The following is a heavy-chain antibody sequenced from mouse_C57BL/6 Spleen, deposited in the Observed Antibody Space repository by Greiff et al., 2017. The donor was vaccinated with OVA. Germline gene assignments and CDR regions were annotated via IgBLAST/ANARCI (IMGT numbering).Heavy chain of an antibody. Sequence: DVKLVESGGGLVKPGGSLKLSCAASGFTFSSYAMSWVRQTPEKRLEWVATISDGGSYTYYPDNVKGRFTISRDNAKNNLYLQMSHLKSEDTAMYYCARGGLLDYWGQGTTLTVSS. V-gene: IGHV5-4*03. J-gene: IGHJ2*01. CDR1: GFTFSSYA. CDR3: ARGGLLDY. D-gene: IGHD2-10*01. CDR2: ISDGGSYT.